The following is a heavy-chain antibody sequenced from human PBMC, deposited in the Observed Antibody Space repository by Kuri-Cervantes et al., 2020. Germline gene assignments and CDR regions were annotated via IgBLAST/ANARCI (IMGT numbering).Heavy chain of an antibody. V-gene: IGHV2-5*01. CDR2: IYWNDDK. CDR3: SHIRRDFFGVITVYYFDF. D-gene: IGHD3-3*01. Sequence: SGPTLVKPTQTLTLTCSFSGFSLSTSGVGVGWIRQPPGKALEWLALIYWNDDKRYSPSLKSRLTITKDTSKNQVVLTMTNMDPVDTATYCCSHIRRDFFGVITVYYFDFWGQGTLVTVSS. J-gene: IGHJ4*02. CDR1: GFSLSTSGVG.